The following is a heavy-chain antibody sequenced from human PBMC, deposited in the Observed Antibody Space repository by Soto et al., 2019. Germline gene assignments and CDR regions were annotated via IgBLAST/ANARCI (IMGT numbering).Heavy chain of an antibody. Sequence: ASVKVSCKASGYTFTSYGISWVRQAPGQGLEWMGWISAYNGNTNYAQKLQGRVTMTTDTSTSTAYMELRSLRSDDTAVYYCARLRIVATKDSYYYYGMDVWGQGTTVTVSS. CDR3: ARLRIVATKDSYYYYGMDV. D-gene: IGHD5-12*01. J-gene: IGHJ6*02. CDR2: ISAYNGNT. CDR1: GYTFTSYG. V-gene: IGHV1-18*04.